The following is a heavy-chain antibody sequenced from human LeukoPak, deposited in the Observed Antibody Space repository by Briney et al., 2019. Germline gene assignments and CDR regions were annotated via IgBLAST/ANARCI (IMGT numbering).Heavy chain of an antibody. J-gene: IGHJ3*02. D-gene: IGHD6-19*01. V-gene: IGHV3-43*02. Sequence: GGCLRLSCAASGFTFDDYAMHWVRQAPGKGLEWVSLISGDGGSTYYADAVKGRFTISRDNSKNSLYLQMNSLRTEDTALYYCAKAPAIAVDVAFDIWGQGTMVTVSS. CDR2: ISGDGGST. CDR1: GFTFDDYA. CDR3: AKAPAIAVDVAFDI.